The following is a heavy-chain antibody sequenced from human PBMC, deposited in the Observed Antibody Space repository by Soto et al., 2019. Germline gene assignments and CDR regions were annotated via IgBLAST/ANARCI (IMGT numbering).Heavy chain of an antibody. CDR2: INVFNGDP. CDR1: GYLFTDYG. V-gene: IGHV1-18*01. CDR3: VRVRRGQMDY. D-gene: IGHD3-10*01. J-gene: IGHJ4*02. Sequence: ASVKVSCKASGYLFTDYGIAWVRQAPGQGLEWMGWINVFNGDPRYAPNLQGRVTMTKDTSTNTASMELRSLRSDDTAVYFCVRVRRGQMDYRGQGSLVTVSS.